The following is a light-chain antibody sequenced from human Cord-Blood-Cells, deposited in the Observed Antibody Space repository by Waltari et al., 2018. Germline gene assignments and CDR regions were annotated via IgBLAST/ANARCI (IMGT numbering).Light chain of an antibody. J-gene: IGLJ3*02. CDR1: SSDVGGYNY. CDR2: DVR. CDR3: SSYTSSSTWV. V-gene: IGLV2-14*03. Sequence: QSALTQPASVSGSPGQSITISCTGTSSDVGGYNYVSWYQQHPGKAPKLMIYDVRNRPSGVSTRCSVSKSGNTASLTISGLQAEDEADYYCSSYTSSSTWVFGGGTKLTVL.